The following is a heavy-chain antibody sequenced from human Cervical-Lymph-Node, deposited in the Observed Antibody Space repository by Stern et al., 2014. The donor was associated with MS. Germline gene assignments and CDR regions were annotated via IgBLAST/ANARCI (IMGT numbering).Heavy chain of an antibody. CDR2: IYENESS. Sequence: QVQLVESGSGLVRPSQTLSLTCTVSGGSVSSGGYTWSWLRQPPGKGLEWIGYIYENESSYYNPSLKSRVTISINKSKKQFSLRMIFMTAADTALYYCARVVRFLEWVPFDPWGQGILVTVSS. J-gene: IGHJ5*02. CDR1: GGSVSSGGYT. CDR3: ARVVRFLEWVPFDP. D-gene: IGHD3-3*01. V-gene: IGHV4-30-2*01.